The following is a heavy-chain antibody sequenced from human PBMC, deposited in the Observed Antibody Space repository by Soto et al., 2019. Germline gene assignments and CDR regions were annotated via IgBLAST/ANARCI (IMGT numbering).Heavy chain of an antibody. Sequence: QVQLVQSGAEVKKPGSSVKVSCKASGGTFSSYAISWVRQAPGQGLEWMGGIIPIFGTANYAQKFQGSVTIXAXDXXSTACMDLSSLRSEDTAVCYCASSVAKYYYYGMYVWGQGTTVTVSS. D-gene: IGHD5-12*01. CDR2: IIPIFGTA. CDR3: ASSVAKYYYYGMYV. CDR1: GGTFSSYA. J-gene: IGHJ6*02. V-gene: IGHV1-69*12.